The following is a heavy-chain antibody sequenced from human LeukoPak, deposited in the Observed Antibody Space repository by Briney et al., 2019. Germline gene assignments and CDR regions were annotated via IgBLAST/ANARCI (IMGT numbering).Heavy chain of an antibody. Sequence: GESLKISCKGSGYRFTSYWIGWVRQMPGKGLEWMAISYPGDSDTRYGPSFRGQVTISADKSINTAFLEWYNMKASDTGMYYCARLGPEGAYREIDSWGQGTLVTVSS. D-gene: IGHD4-11*01. J-gene: IGHJ4*02. CDR3: ARLGPEGAYREIDS. CDR1: GYRFTSYW. CDR2: SYPGDSDT. V-gene: IGHV5-51*01.